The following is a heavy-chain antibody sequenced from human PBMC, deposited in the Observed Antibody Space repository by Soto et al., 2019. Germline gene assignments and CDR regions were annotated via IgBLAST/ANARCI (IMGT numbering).Heavy chain of an antibody. D-gene: IGHD4-17*01. CDR1: GYTFTSYY. J-gene: IGHJ5*02. CDR2: INPSGGST. CDR3: ARVWVDYGDSETGFDP. Sequence: ASVKVSCKASGYTFTSYYMHWVRQAPGQGLEWMGIINPSGGSTSYAQKFQGRVTMTRDTSTSTVYMELSSLRSEDTAVYYCARVWVDYGDSETGFDPRGQGTLVTVSS. V-gene: IGHV1-46*01.